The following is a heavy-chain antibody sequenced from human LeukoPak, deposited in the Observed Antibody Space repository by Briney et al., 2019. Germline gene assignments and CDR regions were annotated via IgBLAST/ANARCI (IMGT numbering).Heavy chain of an antibody. CDR3: ARSYYYYYFDY. CDR1: GGSISSSSYY. Sequence: SETLSLTCTVSGGSISSSSYYWGWIRQPPGQGLEWIGSIYYSGSTYYNPSLKSRVTISVDTSKNQFSLKPSSVTAADTAVYYCARSYYYYYFDYWGQGTLVTVSS. D-gene: IGHD3-10*01. J-gene: IGHJ4*02. V-gene: IGHV4-39*01. CDR2: IYYSGST.